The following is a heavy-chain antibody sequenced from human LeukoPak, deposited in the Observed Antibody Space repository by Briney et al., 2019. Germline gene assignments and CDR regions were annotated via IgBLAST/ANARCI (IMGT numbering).Heavy chain of an antibody. CDR3: ATNRKIGPNYYYYCYMDV. CDR2: ISHSGST. Sequence: SETLSLTCAVSGYSISSGYYWGWIRQPPGKGLEWIGTISHSGSTSYNPSLKSRVTMSVDTSKNQFSLKLSSVTAADTAVYYCATNRKIGPNYYYYCYMDVCGKGTTVTVSS. V-gene: IGHV4-38-2*01. J-gene: IGHJ6*03. CDR1: GYSISSGYY. D-gene: IGHD1-14*01.